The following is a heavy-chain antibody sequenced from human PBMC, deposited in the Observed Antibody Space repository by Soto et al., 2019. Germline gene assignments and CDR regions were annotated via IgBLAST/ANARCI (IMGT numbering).Heavy chain of an antibody. V-gene: IGHV3-23*01. CDR1: GFTFSSYA. Sequence: GGSLRLSFAASGFTFSSYAMTWVRQAPGKGPEWVSHISVSYATYYADSVKGRFTVSRDNSKDTLFLQMNGLRAEDTAVYYCAKSLNMATSFDFWGQGTLVTVSS. CDR2: ISVSYAT. CDR3: AKSLNMATSFDF. J-gene: IGHJ4*02.